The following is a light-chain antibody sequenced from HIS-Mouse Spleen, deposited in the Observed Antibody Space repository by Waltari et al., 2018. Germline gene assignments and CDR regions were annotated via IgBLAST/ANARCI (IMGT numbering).Light chain of an antibody. CDR3: QQLNSYPPT. CDR2: AAS. CDR1: QGISSY. Sequence: DIQLTHSPSFLAASVGYSVTITCRASQGISSYLAWYQQKPGKAPKLLIYAASTLQSGVPSRFSGSGSGTEFTLTISSLQPEDFATYYCQQLNSYPPTFGQGTKVEIK. V-gene: IGKV1-9*01. J-gene: IGKJ1*01.